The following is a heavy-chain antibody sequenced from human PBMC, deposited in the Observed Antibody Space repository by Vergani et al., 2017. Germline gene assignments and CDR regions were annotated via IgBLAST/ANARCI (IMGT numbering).Heavy chain of an antibody. D-gene: IGHD3-9*01. J-gene: IGHJ3*02. Sequence: QVQLVQSGAEVKKPGSSVKVSCKASGGTFSSYAISWVRQAPGQGLEWMGGIIPIFGIANYAQKFQGRVTMTRDTSTSTVYMELSSLRSEDTAVYYCARETQYYDILTGYEGAFDIWGQGTMVTVSS. V-gene: IGHV1-69*17. CDR1: GGTFSSYA. CDR3: ARETQYYDILTGYEGAFDI. CDR2: IIPIFGIA.